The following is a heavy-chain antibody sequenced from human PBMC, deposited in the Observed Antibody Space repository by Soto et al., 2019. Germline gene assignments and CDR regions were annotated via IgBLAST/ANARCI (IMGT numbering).Heavy chain of an antibody. Sequence: QVQLVESGGGVVQPGRSLRLSCAASGFTFTSYDMHWVRQAPGKGLEWMALILHDGSAEYYADSVKGRFTISRDNSKNTLYLQMNSLRAVDTAVYYFARSIDGYSFYFYYGMDGWGPGTTVTVSS. CDR1: GFTFTSYD. D-gene: IGHD4-4*01. V-gene: IGHV3-30*03. CDR3: ARSIDGYSFYFYYGMDG. J-gene: IGHJ6*02. CDR2: ILHDGSAE.